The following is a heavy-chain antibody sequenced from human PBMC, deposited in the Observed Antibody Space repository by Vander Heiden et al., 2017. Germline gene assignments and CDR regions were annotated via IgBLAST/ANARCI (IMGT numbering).Heavy chain of an antibody. CDR3: AKAVFLEWLLEN. D-gene: IGHD3-3*01. V-gene: IGHV3-23*01. CDR2: ISGSGGST. CDR1: GFPFSSYA. J-gene: IGHJ4*02. Sequence: EVQLLEAWGGLVQPGGSLRLSCAASGFPFSSYAMSWVRQAPGKGLEWVSAISGSGGSTYYADSVKGRFTISRDNSKNTLYLQMNSLRAEDTAVYYCAKAVFLEWLLENWGQGTLVTVSS.